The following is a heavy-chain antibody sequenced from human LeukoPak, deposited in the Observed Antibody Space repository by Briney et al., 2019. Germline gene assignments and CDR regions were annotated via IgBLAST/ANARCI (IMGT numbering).Heavy chain of an antibody. CDR3: ARDSARPQGYGAFDI. V-gene: IGHV3-21*04. CDR2: ISSSSYI. CDR1: GFTFSSYS. J-gene: IGHJ3*02. D-gene: IGHD6-6*01. Sequence: GGSLRLSCAASGFTFSSYSMNWVRQAPGKGLEWVSSISSSSYIYYADSVKGRFTISRDNAKNSLYLQMNSLRAEDTAVYYCARDSARPQGYGAFDIWGQGTMVTVSS.